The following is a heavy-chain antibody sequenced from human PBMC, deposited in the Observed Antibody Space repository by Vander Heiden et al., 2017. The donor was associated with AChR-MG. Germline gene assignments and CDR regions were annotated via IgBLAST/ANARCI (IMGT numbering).Heavy chain of an antibody. Sequence: QVTLRESGPALVKPTQTLTLTCTFSGFSLSTSGMCVSWIRQPPGKALESLALIDWDDDKYYSTSLKTRLTISKDTSKNQVVLTMTNMDPVDTATYYCARSGMVGQLVPNDAFDIWGQGTMVTVSS. CDR1: GFSLSTSGMC. D-gene: IGHD6-13*01. V-gene: IGHV2-70*01. CDR3: ARSGMVGQLVPNDAFDI. CDR2: IDWDDDK. J-gene: IGHJ3*02.